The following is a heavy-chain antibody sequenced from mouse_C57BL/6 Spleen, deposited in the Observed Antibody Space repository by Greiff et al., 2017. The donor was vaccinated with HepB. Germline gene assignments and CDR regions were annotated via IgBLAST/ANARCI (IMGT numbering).Heavy chain of an antibody. J-gene: IGHJ2*01. CDR1: GYAFSSSW. Sequence: QVQLQQSGPELVKPGASVKISCKASGYAFSSSWMTWVKQRPGKGLEWIGRIYPGDGDTNYNGKFKGKATLTADTSSSTAYMQLSSLTSEDSAVYFCANGNYYDFDYWGQETTLTVSS. CDR3: ANGNYYDFDY. D-gene: IGHD2-1*01. CDR2: IYPGDGDT. V-gene: IGHV1-82*01.